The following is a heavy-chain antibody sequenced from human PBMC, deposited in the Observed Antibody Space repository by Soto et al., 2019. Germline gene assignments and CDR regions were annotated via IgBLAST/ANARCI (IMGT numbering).Heavy chain of an antibody. Sequence: SETLSLTCIVSGDSMSSGAYYWNWIRQHPGKGLEWIGYIYYSGNTYYNPSLKSRIVVSVDTSKNQFSLNLGSVTAADTAIYYCASSYSGYLDNWGRGALVTVSS. CDR1: GDSMSSGAYY. V-gene: IGHV4-31*03. CDR2: IYYSGNT. J-gene: IGHJ4*02. D-gene: IGHD3-22*01. CDR3: ASSYSGYLDN.